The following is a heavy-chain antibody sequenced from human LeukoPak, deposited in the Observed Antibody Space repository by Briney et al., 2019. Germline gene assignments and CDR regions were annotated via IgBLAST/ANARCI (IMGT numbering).Heavy chain of an antibody. J-gene: IGHJ3*02. CDR3: ARAPYDILTGWDAFDI. CDR2: INHSGST. V-gene: IGHV4-34*01. Sequence: SETLSLTCAVYGGSFSGYYWSWIRHPPGKGLEWIGEINHSGSTNYNPSLKSRVTISVDTSKNQFSLKLSSVTAADTAVYYCARAPYDILTGWDAFDIWGQGTMVTVSS. CDR1: GGSFSGYY. D-gene: IGHD3-9*01.